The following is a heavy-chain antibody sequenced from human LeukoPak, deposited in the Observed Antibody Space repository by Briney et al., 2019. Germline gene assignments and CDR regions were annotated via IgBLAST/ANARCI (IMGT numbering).Heavy chain of an antibody. V-gene: IGHV1-46*01. CDR1: GYTFTSYY. J-gene: IGHJ6*02. CDR3: ARDRTNNYYGMDV. CDR2: INPSGGYT. Sequence: ASVKVSCKASGYTFTSYYMHWVRQAPGQGLEWMGLINPSGGYTNYAQKFQDRFTMTRDTSTITVYMELSSLRSEDTAVYYCARDRTNNYYGMDVWGQGTTVTVSS.